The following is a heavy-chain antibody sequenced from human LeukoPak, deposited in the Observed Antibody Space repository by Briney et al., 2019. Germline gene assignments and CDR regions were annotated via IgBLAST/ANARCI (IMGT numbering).Heavy chain of an antibody. J-gene: IGHJ4*02. CDR3: ARLNGGFGAFSIDY. V-gene: IGHV3-66*04. Sequence: GGSLRLSCVASGFTVSNNYMSWVRQAPGKGPEWVSSIYSDGNTYYADSVKGRFTISRDNSKNTLYLQMNSLRAEDTAVYYCARLNGGFGAFSIDYWGQGTLVTVSS. CDR2: IYSDGNT. D-gene: IGHD3-10*01. CDR1: GFTVSNNY.